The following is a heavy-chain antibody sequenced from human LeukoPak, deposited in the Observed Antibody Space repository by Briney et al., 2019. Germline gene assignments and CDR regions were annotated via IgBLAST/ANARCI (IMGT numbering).Heavy chain of an antibody. D-gene: IGHD3-10*01. CDR1: GFTVSSNY. V-gene: IGHV3-53*01. J-gene: IGHJ4*02. CDR2: IYSGGST. Sequence: PGGSLRLSCAASGFTVSSNYMSWVRQAPGKGLEWVSVIYSGGSTYYADSVKGRFTISRDNAKNSLYLQMNSLRAEDTAVYYCARGYYGSGSYRCPIDYWGQGTLVTVSS. CDR3: ARGYYGSGSYRCPIDY.